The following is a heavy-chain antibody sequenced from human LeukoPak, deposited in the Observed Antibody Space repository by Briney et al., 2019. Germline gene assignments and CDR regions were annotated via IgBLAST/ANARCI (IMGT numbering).Heavy chain of an antibody. Sequence: SETLSLTCTVSGGSISSSSYYWGWIRQPPGKGLEWIGSIYYSGSTYYNPSLKSRVTITVDTSKNQFSLKLSSVTAADTAVYYCARDRGIAAPVDYWGQGTLVTVSS. CDR1: GGSISSSSYY. CDR2: IYYSGST. D-gene: IGHD6-13*01. CDR3: ARDRGIAAPVDY. V-gene: IGHV4-39*07. J-gene: IGHJ4*02.